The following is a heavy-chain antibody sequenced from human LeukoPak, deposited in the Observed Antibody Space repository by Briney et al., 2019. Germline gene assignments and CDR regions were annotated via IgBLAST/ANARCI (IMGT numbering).Heavy chain of an antibody. V-gene: IGHV4-30-2*01. CDR1: GGSISSGGYY. CDR2: IYHSGST. Sequence: SQTLSLTCTVSGGSISSGGYYWSWIRQPPGKGLEWIGYIYHSGSTYYNPSLKSRVTISVDRSKNQFSLKLSSVTAADTAVYYCARAPKSILTGFGAFDIWGQGTMVTVSS. J-gene: IGHJ3*02. CDR3: ARAPKSILTGFGAFDI. D-gene: IGHD3-9*01.